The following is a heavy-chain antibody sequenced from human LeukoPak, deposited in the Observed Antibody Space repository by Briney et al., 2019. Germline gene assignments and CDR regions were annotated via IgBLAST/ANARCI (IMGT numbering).Heavy chain of an antibody. CDR3: ARDQTGTPRLRWFDP. J-gene: IGHJ5*02. CDR2: ISSSGSTI. CDR1: GFTFSDYY. V-gene: IGHV3-11*04. D-gene: IGHD1-1*01. Sequence: GGSLRLSCAASGFTFSDYYMSWIRQAPGKGLEWVSYISSSGSTIYYADSVKGRFTISRDNSKNTLYLQMNSLRAEDTAVYYCARDQTGTPRLRWFDPWGQGTPVTVSS.